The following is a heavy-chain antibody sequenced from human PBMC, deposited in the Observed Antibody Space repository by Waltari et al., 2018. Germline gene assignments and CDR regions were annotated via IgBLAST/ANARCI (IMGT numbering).Heavy chain of an antibody. Sequence: QVQLVESGGGVVQPGRSLRLSCAASGFTFSSYGMHWVRQAPGKGLEWVAVIWDDGSNKYYADSVKGRFTISRDNSKNTLYLQMNSLRAEDTAVYYCARDPGEFSSGWSDYWGQGTLVTVSS. D-gene: IGHD6-19*01. CDR2: IWDDGSNK. CDR1: GFTFSSYG. CDR3: ARDPGEFSSGWSDY. V-gene: IGHV3-33*01. J-gene: IGHJ4*02.